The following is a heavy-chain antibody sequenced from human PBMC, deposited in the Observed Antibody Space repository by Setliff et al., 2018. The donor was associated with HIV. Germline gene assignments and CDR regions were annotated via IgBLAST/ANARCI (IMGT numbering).Heavy chain of an antibody. V-gene: IGHV4-4*02. Sequence: SETLSLTCAVSGASISDIIWWSWVRQFPGKGLEWIGEMYHSGTTKYNPSLKSRVTISLDKAKNQFSLRLSSVTAADTAIYYCARVPTSSWYVTTQRTKEYFHHWGQGTLVTVSS. D-gene: IGHD6-13*01. CDR1: GASISDIIW. J-gene: IGHJ1*01. CDR2: MYHSGTT. CDR3: ARVPTSSWYVTTQRTKEYFHH.